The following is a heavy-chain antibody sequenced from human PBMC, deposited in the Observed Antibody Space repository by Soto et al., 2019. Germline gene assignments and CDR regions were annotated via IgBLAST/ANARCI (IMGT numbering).Heavy chain of an antibody. CDR2: VRSKADTYAT. CDR3: SRRDCSGDNCYSHY. Sequence: GSLRLSCAASGFIFSDYDMHWVRQASGRGLEWVGRVRSKADTYATTYGASVKGRFTMSRDDSKDTAYLQMNSLKIEDTAVYYCSRRDCSGDNCYSHYWGQGTLVTVSS. V-gene: IGHV3-73*01. J-gene: IGHJ4*02. D-gene: IGHD2-15*01. CDR1: GFIFSDYD.